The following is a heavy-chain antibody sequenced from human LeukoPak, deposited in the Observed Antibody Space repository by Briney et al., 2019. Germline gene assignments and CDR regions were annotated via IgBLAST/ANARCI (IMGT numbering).Heavy chain of an antibody. V-gene: IGHV3-23*01. Sequence: GGSLRLSCAASGFTFSSYAVSWVRQAPGKGLGWVSAISGSGGSTYYADSVKGRFTISRDNSMNTLYLQMNSLRAEDTAVYYCAKKVEKSSGYYYGYWGQGTLVTVSS. CDR1: GFTFSSYA. J-gene: IGHJ4*02. CDR3: AKKVEKSSGYYYGY. D-gene: IGHD3-22*01. CDR2: ISGSGGST.